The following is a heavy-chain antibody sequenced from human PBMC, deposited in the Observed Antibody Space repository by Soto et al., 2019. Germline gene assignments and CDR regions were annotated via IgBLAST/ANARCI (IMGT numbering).Heavy chain of an antibody. Sequence: QVQLVESGGGVVQPGRSLRLSCAASGFIFSSYGMHWVPQAPGKGLEWVAVISYDGSNKYYTDSVKGRFTISRDNSKNTLYLQMNSLRAEDTAVYYCAKDLGYFDYRGPFDYWGQGTLVTVSS. CDR3: AKDLGYFDYRGPFDY. D-gene: IGHD3-9*01. CDR2: ISYDGSNK. J-gene: IGHJ4*02. CDR1: GFIFSSYG. V-gene: IGHV3-30*18.